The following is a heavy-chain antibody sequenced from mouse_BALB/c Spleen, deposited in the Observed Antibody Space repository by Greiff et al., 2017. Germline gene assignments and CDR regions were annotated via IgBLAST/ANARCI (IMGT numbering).Heavy chain of an antibody. D-gene: IGHD1-1*01. Sequence: EVQGVESGGGLVQPGGSLKLSCAASGFTFSSYGMSWVRQTPDKRLELVATINSNGGSTYYPDSVKGRFTISRDNAKNTLYLQMSSLKSEDTAMYYCARVGSSSYFDYWGQGTTLTVSS. J-gene: IGHJ2*01. CDR2: INSNGGST. CDR3: ARVGSSSYFDY. V-gene: IGHV5-6-3*01. CDR1: GFTFSSYG.